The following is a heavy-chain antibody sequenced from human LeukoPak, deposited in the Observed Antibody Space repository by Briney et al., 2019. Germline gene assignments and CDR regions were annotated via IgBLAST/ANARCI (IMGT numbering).Heavy chain of an antibody. CDR3: ARETSQKGAHYMDV. CDR1: GGSISSYY. D-gene: IGHD3-16*01. CDR2: IYYSGST. V-gene: IGHV4-59*01. J-gene: IGHJ6*03. Sequence: SETLSLTCTVSGGSISSYYWSWIRQPPGKGLEWLGYIYYSGSTTYKSSLKSRVTISLGTSKNQFSLKLSSVTAADTAVYYCARETSQKGAHYMDVWGKGTTVTISS.